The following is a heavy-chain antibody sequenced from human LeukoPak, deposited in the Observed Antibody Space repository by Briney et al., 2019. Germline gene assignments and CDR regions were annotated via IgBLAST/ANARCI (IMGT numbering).Heavy chain of an antibody. D-gene: IGHD1-26*01. CDR3: ARREAFDV. CDR1: GGSISSFY. Sequence: SETLSLTCTVSGGSISSFYWSWSRQPPGKGLEWIGYVHNSGTTNYSPSLKRRVTISVDTPKNQFSLRLSSVTAADTAVYYCARREAFDVWGQGTMVTVSS. J-gene: IGHJ3*01. V-gene: IGHV4-59*01. CDR2: VHNSGTT.